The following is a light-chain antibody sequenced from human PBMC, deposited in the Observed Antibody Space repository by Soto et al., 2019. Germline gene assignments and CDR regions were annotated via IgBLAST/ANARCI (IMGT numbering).Light chain of an antibody. Sequence: EIVMTQSPATLSVSPGERGTLSCRASQSVSSNLAWYQQKPGQAPRLLIYGASTRATGIPARFSGSGSGTEFTLTISSLQSEEFAVYYCQQYNSRPRTFGQGTKVEIK. CDR2: GAS. J-gene: IGKJ1*01. CDR3: QQYNSRPRT. V-gene: IGKV3-15*01. CDR1: QSVSSN.